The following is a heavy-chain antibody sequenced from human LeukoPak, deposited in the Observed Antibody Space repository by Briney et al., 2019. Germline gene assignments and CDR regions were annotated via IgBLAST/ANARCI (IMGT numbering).Heavy chain of an antibody. Sequence: QPGGSLRLSCAASGFTFTSYWMHWVRQAPGKGLVWVSRVNRDGSSTNYADSVKGRFSISRDNAKNTLYLQMNSLRAEDTAVYYCVRDHDYGDYDLRGYWGQGTLVTVSS. D-gene: IGHD4-17*01. V-gene: IGHV3-74*01. CDR2: VNRDGSST. CDR3: VRDHDYGDYDLRGY. J-gene: IGHJ4*02. CDR1: GFTFTSYW.